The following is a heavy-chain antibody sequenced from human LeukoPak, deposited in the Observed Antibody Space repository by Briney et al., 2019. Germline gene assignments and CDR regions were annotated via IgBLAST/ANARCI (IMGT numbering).Heavy chain of an antibody. CDR1: GYTFTSYY. CDR3: ARDRTVITGTNEGLFWFDP. D-gene: IGHD1-7*01. V-gene: IGHV1-69*05. CDR2: IIPIFGTA. J-gene: IGHJ5*02. Sequence: ASVKVSCKASGYTFTSYYMHWVRQAPGQGLEWMGGIIPIFGTANYAQKFQGRVTITTDESTSTAYMELSSLRSEDTAVYYCARDRTVITGTNEGLFWFDPWGQGTLVTVSS.